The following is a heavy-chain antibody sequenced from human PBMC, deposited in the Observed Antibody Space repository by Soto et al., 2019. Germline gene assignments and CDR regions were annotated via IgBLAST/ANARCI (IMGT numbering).Heavy chain of an antibody. CDR2: LHYTGSA. CDR3: ARRPSPPDVFDI. Sequence: QVQLQESGPGLVKPSETLSLTCTVSGASISSSGYYWGWIRQPPGRGLEWIASLHYTGSAYYTPSLKSRAPISADTSNHQFSLKLSSVTAADTAMYYCARRPSPPDVFDIWGQGTMVTVSS. CDR1: GASISSSGYY. J-gene: IGHJ3*02. V-gene: IGHV4-39*01.